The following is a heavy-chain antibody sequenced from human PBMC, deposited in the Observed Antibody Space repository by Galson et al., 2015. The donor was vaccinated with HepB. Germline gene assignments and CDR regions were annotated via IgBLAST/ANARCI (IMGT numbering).Heavy chain of an antibody. J-gene: IGHJ6*02. Sequence: CAISGDSVSSLSAAWNWIRQSPSRGLEWLGRTYYRSKWYNDYAVSVKSRITINPDTSKNQFSLQLNSVTPEDTAVYYCARDRGGTSSWLQSEYYYYGMDVWDQGTTVTVSS. CDR2: TYYRSKWYN. D-gene: IGHD6-13*01. CDR3: ARDRGGTSSWLQSEYYYYGMDV. CDR1: GDSVSSLSAA. V-gene: IGHV6-1*01.